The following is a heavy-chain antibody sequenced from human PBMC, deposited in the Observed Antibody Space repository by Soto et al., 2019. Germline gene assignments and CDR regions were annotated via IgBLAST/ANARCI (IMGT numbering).Heavy chain of an antibody. D-gene: IGHD3-3*01. V-gene: IGHV3-9*01. Sequence: EVQLVESGGGLVQPGRSLRLSCSASGFTFEDYVMHWVRQAPGKGLEWVSRISWDSGSVAYADSVKGRFTISRDNAKNSLYLQMTSLSPDDTAVYYCAKDFTIFSVVGAFDVWGQGTMVTVSS. J-gene: IGHJ3*01. CDR1: GFTFEDYV. CDR3: AKDFTIFSVVGAFDV. CDR2: ISWDSGSV.